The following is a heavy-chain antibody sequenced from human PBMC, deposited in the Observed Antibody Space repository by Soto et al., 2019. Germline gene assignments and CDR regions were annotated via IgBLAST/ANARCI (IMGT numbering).Heavy chain of an antibody. J-gene: IGHJ5*02. CDR3: ARMYSSGSGWFHP. CDR2: FYSSGSI. D-gene: IGHD3-22*01. Sequence: SESLSLICSVSGYSITAGGYYWSWIRQHPGKGLEWIGSFYSSGSIIYNPSLKSRVSISGDTSRNQFSMTLTSVTAADTALYYCARMYSSGSGWFHPWGQGTLVTVSS. V-gene: IGHV4-31*03. CDR1: GYSITAGGYY.